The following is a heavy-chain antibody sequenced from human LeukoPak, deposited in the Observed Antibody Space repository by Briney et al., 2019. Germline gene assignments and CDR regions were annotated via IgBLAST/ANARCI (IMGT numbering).Heavy chain of an antibody. Sequence: GSLRLSCAASGFTFSNYAMHWVRQAPGKGLEWVAVISYDGSNKYYADSVKGRFTISRDNSKNTLYLQMNSLRAEDTAVYYCARDIGSSGSFGYFDYWGQGTLVTVSS. CDR1: GFTFSNYA. CDR3: ARDIGSSGSFGYFDY. CDR2: ISYDGSNK. D-gene: IGHD1-26*01. J-gene: IGHJ4*02. V-gene: IGHV3-30-3*01.